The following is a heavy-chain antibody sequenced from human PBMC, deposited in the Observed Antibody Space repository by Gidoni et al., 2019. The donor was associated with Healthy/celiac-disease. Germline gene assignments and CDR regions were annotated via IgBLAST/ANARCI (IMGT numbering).Heavy chain of an antibody. CDR3: ASKDSSSWRPNGMDV. Sequence: QVQLVQSGAEVKKPGASVTVSCKASGYTFTSYDINWVRQATGQGLEWMGWMNPNSGNTGYAQKFQGRVTMTRNTSISTAYMELSSLRSEDTAVYYCASKDSSSWRPNGMDVWGQGTTVTVSS. CDR1: GYTFTSYD. V-gene: IGHV1-8*01. J-gene: IGHJ6*02. CDR2: MNPNSGNT. D-gene: IGHD6-13*01.